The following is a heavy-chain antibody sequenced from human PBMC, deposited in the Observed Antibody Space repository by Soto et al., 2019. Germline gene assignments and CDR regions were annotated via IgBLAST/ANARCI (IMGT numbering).Heavy chain of an antibody. CDR3: ARDVDADFRTDFDY. Sequence: VGSLRLSCAASGFTFSDYYIHWIRRAPGKGLEWISYISGNGEIIQYAASARGRFTISRGNAENSVYLEMDSLRAEDTALYYCARDVDADFRTDFDYWGRGTLVTVSS. CDR1: GFTFSDYY. J-gene: IGHJ4*02. V-gene: IGHV3-11*01. D-gene: IGHD4-17*01. CDR2: ISGNGEII.